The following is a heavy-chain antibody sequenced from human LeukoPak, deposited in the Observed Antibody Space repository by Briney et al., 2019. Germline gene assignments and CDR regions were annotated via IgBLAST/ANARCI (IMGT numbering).Heavy chain of an antibody. D-gene: IGHD2-15*01. V-gene: IGHV3-30-3*01. J-gene: IGHJ4*02. CDR2: ISYHGSNK. CDR1: GFTFGSYA. Sequence: PGRSLRLSCAASGFTFGSYAMHWVRQAPGKGLEWVAVISYHGSNKYYADSVKGRFTISRDNAKNSLYLQMNSLRAEDTAVYYCARDELGYCSGGSCYWEGYFDYWGQGTLVTVSS. CDR3: ARDELGYCSGGSCYWEGYFDY.